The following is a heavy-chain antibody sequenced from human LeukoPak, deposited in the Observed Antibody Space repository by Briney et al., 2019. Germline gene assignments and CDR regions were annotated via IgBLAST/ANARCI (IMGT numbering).Heavy chain of an antibody. CDR3: VRDYQFIREV. CDR1: GFTFSNYW. V-gene: IGHV3-74*01. Sequence: PGGSLRLSCVASGFTFSNYWMLWVRQAPGKGLMWVSLISTDGKSTRYAESVKGRFTISRDNAKNALYLQMDILGVEDTALYFSVRDYQFIREVWGQGTTVTVSS. J-gene: IGHJ6*02. D-gene: IGHD2-2*01. CDR2: ISTDGKST.